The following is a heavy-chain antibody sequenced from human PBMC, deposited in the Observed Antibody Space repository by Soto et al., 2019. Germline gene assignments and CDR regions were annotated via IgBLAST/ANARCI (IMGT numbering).Heavy chain of an antibody. CDR3: ASTAHYYGSGSYYPPDY. D-gene: IGHD3-10*01. CDR1: GGSISSGDYY. J-gene: IGHJ4*02. Sequence: QVQLQESGPGLVKPSQTLSLTCTVSGGSISSGDYYWSWIRQPPGKGLEWSGYIYYSGSTYYNPSLKSRVTVSVDTSKNQFSLKLSSVTAADTAVYYCASTAHYYGSGSYYPPDYWGQGTLVTVSS. V-gene: IGHV4-30-4*01. CDR2: IYYSGST.